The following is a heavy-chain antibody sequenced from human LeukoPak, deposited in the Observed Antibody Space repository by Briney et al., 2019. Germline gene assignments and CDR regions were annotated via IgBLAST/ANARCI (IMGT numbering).Heavy chain of an antibody. CDR1: GGSIGSGGYS. D-gene: IGHD5-24*01. V-gene: IGHV4-30-4*07. J-gene: IGHJ4*02. CDR2: ISYSGST. Sequence: SETLSLTCTVSGGSIGSGGYSWSWIRQPPGKGLEWIGYISYSGSTYYNPSLKSRVTMSLDTSKNQFSLKLSSVTAADTAVYYCAKMSTAEVCFDYWGQGTLVTVSS. CDR3: AKMSTAEVCFDY.